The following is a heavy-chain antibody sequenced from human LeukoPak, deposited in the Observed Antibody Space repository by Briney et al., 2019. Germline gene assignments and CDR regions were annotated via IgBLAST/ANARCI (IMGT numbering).Heavy chain of an antibody. CDR1: GYTFTSYA. CDR3: ARDKVRDSSGGYYFDY. D-gene: IGHD3-22*01. J-gene: IGHJ4*02. V-gene: IGHV1-3*03. Sequence: ASVKVSCKASGYTFTSYAMHWVRQAPGQRLEWMGWINAGNGNTKYSQEFQGRVTITRDTSASTAYMELSSLRSEDMAVYYCARDKVRDSSGGYYFDYWGQGTLVTVSS. CDR2: INAGNGNT.